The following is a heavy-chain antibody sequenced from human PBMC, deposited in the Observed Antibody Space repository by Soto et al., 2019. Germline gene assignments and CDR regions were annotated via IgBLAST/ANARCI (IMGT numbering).Heavy chain of an antibody. CDR1: GGSISSSY. V-gene: IGHV4-59*01. D-gene: IGHD1-1*01. Sequence: PSETLSPTCSVSGGSISSSYWSWFRQPPGKGLEWIGYIFYGGSTNYNPSLKSRVTISLDTSKNQFSLKLSSVTAADTAMYYCARDSVSGTTFDYWGQGTLVTVSS. CDR2: IFYGGST. J-gene: IGHJ4*02. CDR3: ARDSVSGTTFDY.